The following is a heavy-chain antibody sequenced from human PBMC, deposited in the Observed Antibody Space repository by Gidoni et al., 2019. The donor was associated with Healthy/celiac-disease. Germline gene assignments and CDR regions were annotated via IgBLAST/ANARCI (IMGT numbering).Heavy chain of an antibody. CDR2: ISYDGRNK. Sequence: QVQLVESGGGVVQPGRSLRLSCAASGFASSSYGMHWVRQAPGKGLEWVEVISYDGRNKYYADSVKGRFTISRDNSKNTLYLQMNSLRAEDTAVYYCAEDDYGSGSYYYYYYYGMDVWGQGTTVTVSS. CDR3: AEDDYGSGSYYYYYYYGMDV. D-gene: IGHD3-10*01. J-gene: IGHJ6*02. CDR1: GFASSSYG. V-gene: IGHV3-30*18.